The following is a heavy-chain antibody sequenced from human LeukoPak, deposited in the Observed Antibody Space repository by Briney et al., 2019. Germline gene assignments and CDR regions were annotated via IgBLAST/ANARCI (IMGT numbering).Heavy chain of an antibody. J-gene: IGHJ4*02. Sequence: GGSLRLSCAASGFTFSSYDMHWDRQATGKGLECVSAIGTAGDTYYPGSVKGRFTISRENAKNSLYLQMNSRRAGDTAVCYCARSTWGGDIDYWGQGTLVTVSS. CDR2: IGTAGDT. D-gene: IGHD2-21*01. CDR1: GFTFSSYD. V-gene: IGHV3-13*01. CDR3: ARSTWGGDIDY.